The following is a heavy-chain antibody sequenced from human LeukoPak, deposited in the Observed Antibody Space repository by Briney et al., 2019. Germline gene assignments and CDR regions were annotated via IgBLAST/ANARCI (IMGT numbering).Heavy chain of an antibody. CDR1: GGSISSGDSY. J-gene: IGHJ3*02. Sequence: PSQTLSLTCTVSGGSISSGDSYWSWIRQPPGKGLEWIGYIYYSGSTYYNPSLKSRVSISVDTSKNEFSLKLSSVTAADTAVYYCARYIVGTVGHAFDIWGQGTMVTVSS. CDR2: IYYSGST. V-gene: IGHV4-30-4*08. D-gene: IGHD1-26*01. CDR3: ARYIVGTVGHAFDI.